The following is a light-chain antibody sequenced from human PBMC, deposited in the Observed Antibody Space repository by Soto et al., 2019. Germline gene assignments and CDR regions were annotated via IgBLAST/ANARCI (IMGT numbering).Light chain of an antibody. CDR2: GAS. Sequence: EIVMTQSPATLSVSPGERVTLSCRASQSVRSNLAWYQQKPGQVPRVLIYGASTRAIGIPARFSGSGSGTEFTLTISSLQSEVFAVYCCQHYNNLWGFGGGTKVEIK. CDR1: QSVRSN. V-gene: IGKV3-15*01. CDR3: QHYNNLWG. J-gene: IGKJ4*01.